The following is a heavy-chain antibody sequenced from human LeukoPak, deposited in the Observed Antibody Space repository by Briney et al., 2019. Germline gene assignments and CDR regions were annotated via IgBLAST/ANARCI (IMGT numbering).Heavy chain of an antibody. J-gene: IGHJ6*02. CDR2: ISYDGSNK. CDR3: AKDQYGGNSDYYYGMDV. CDR1: GFTFSSYG. Sequence: GGSLRLSCAASGFTFSSYGMHWVRQAPGKGLEWVAVISYDGSNKYYADSVKGRFTISRDNSKNTLYLQMNSLRAEDTAVHYCAKDQYGGNSDYYYGMDVWGQGTRSPSP. V-gene: IGHV3-30*18. D-gene: IGHD4-23*01.